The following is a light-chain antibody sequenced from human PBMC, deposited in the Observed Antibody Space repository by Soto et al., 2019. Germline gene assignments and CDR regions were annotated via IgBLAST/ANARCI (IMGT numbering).Light chain of an antibody. CDR3: QQYYSTPRGT. V-gene: IGKV4-1*01. J-gene: IGKJ1*01. CDR2: WAS. CDR1: QSVLYSSNNKNY. Sequence: DIVMTQSPHSLAVSLGERATINCKSSQSVLYSSNNKNYLAWYQQKPGQPPKLLIYWASTRESGVPDRFSGSGSGTDFTLTISSLQAEDVAVYYCQQYYSTPRGTFGQGTKVEIK.